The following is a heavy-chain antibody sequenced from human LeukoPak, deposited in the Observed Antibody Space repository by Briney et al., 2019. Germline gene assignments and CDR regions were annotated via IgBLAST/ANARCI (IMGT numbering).Heavy chain of an antibody. V-gene: IGHV4-30-2*01. Sequence: SQTLSLTCAVSGGSISSGGYSWSWIRQPPGKGLEWIGYIYHSGSTYYNPSLKSRVTISVDRSKNQFSLKLSSVTAADTAVYFCARRSVGAGTLIFHYWGQGTLVTVSS. CDR1: GGSISSGGYS. J-gene: IGHJ4*02. CDR3: ARRSVGAGTLIFHY. D-gene: IGHD6-13*01. CDR2: IYHSGST.